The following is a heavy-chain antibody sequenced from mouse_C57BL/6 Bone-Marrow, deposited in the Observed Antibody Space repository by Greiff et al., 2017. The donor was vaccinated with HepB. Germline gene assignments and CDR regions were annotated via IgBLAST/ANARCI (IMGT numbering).Heavy chain of an antibody. CDR3: TLFYYGSSYAMDY. Sequence: DVMLVESGEGLVKPGGSLKLSCAASGFTFSSYAMSWVRQTPEKRLEWVAYISSGGDYIYYDDTVKGRFTLSRDNARNTLYLQMSSLKSEDTAMYYCTLFYYGSSYAMDYWGQGTSVTVSS. D-gene: IGHD1-1*01. CDR1: GFTFSSYA. V-gene: IGHV5-9-1*02. J-gene: IGHJ4*01. CDR2: ISSGGDYI.